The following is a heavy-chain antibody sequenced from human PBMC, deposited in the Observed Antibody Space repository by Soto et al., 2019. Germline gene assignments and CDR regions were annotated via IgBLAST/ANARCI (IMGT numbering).Heavy chain of an antibody. CDR3: ARWSGKFNLDC. J-gene: IGHJ4*02. V-gene: IGHV3-33*01. Sequence: QVELKESGGGVVQPGRSLTLSCAASGFTFSNYGMHWVRQSPGKGLEWVAAIFDDGSNNQYADSVKGRFSISRDNSKDTLLLQLNHVRADDTAVYYCARWSGKFNLDCWGQGTLVTVSA. D-gene: IGHD1-26*01. CDR1: GFTFSNYG. CDR2: IFDDGSNN.